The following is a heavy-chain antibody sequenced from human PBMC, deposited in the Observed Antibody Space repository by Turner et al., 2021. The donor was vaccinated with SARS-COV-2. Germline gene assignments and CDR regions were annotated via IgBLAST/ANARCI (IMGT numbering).Heavy chain of an antibody. CDR2: ISATGGST. CDR1: GFTFSSYA. Sequence: EVQLLESGGGLVQPGGSLRLSCAASGFTFSSYAMSWVRQAPGKGLEWVSAISATGGSTYYADSVKGRFTISRDNFKNILYLQMNSLRAEDTAVYYCAKDPLSSRDGFDPWGQGTLVTVSS. V-gene: IGHV3-23*01. J-gene: IGHJ5*02. D-gene: IGHD3-10*01. CDR3: AKDPLSSRDGFDP.